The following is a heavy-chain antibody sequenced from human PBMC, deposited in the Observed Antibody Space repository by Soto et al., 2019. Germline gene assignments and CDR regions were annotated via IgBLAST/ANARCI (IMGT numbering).Heavy chain of an antibody. J-gene: IGHJ4*02. D-gene: IGHD3-10*01. CDR1: GFTFSNAW. Sequence: GGSLRLSCAASGFTFSNAWMNWVRQAPGKGLEWVGRIKSKTDGGTTDYAAPVKGRFTISRDDSKNTLYLQMNSLKTEDTAVYYCTTDHGAVLLWFGELRRDYWGQGTLVTVSS. V-gene: IGHV3-15*07. CDR2: IKSKTDGGTT. CDR3: TTDHGAVLLWFGELRRDY.